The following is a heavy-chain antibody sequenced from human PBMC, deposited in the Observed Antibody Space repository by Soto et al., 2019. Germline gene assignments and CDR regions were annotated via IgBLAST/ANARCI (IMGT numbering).Heavy chain of an antibody. CDR3: AQMWFGELWHGMDV. V-gene: IGHV1-69*02. D-gene: IGHD3-10*01. J-gene: IGHJ6*02. CDR1: GGDFLSYT. CDR2: IIPILDVA. Sequence: QLVQSGAEVKKLGSSVKVSCKASGGDFLSYTISWVRQAPGQGPEWMGTIIPILDVAKNAQKFQGRVAITADKATSTVYMELRSLRSDDTAVYYCAQMWFGELWHGMDVWGQGTTITVSS.